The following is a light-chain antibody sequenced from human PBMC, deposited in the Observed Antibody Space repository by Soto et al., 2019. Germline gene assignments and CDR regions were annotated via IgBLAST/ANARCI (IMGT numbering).Light chain of an antibody. CDR3: QDCSSNFRT. V-gene: IGKV1-39*01. J-gene: IGKJ2*01. CDR2: SAS. Sequence: DIQMTQSPSSLSASVGDRVTISCRASHNITSRYLQWYQQKPGKGPTLLIYSASSLQTGVPSRFSGSGSGTDFTLTISSLQPEDFATYYCQDCSSNFRTFGQGTKLDIK. CDR1: HNITSRY.